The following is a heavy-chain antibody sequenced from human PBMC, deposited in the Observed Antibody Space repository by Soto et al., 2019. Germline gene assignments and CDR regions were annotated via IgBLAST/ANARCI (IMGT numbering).Heavy chain of an antibody. CDR1: GFTVSTYG. J-gene: IGHJ4*02. V-gene: IGHV3-30*03. Sequence: GGSLRLSCAVSGFTVSTYGMHWVRPAPGKGQEWVAVISRDGGTKYYTDSVKGRFTISRDNFRNTLFLEMNSLRGDDMAVYYCTGEVASGYWGQGTLVTVSS. D-gene: IGHD2-8*02. CDR3: TGEVASGY. CDR2: ISRDGGTK.